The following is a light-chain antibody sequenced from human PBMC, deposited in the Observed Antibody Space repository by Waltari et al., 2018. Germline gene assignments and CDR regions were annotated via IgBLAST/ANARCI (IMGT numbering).Light chain of an antibody. CDR3: TSHTTTSTLV. J-gene: IGLJ2*01. V-gene: IGLV2-14*01. CDR2: EVS. CDR1: RSDIGSSDY. Sequence: QSALTQPASVSGSPGQSITLSCTGTRSDIGSSDYVSWYQQHPGKAPQLIIYEVSDRPSGVSYRFSGSKSGNTASLTIFGLQPEDEADYHCTSHTTTSTLVFGGGTRLTVL.